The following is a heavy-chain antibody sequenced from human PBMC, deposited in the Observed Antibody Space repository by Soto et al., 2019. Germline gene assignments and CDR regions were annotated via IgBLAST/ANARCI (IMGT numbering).Heavy chain of an antibody. CDR3: AREGIAVAGTSDY. J-gene: IGHJ4*02. CDR2: IWYDGSNK. CDR1: GFTFSSYG. D-gene: IGHD6-19*01. V-gene: IGHV3-33*01. Sequence: QVQLVESGGGVVQPGRSLRLSCAASGFTFSSYGMHWVRQAPGKGLEWVAVIWYDGSNKYYADSVKGRFTISRDNSKNTLYLQMSSLRAEDTAVYYCAREGIAVAGTSDYWGQGTLVTVSS.